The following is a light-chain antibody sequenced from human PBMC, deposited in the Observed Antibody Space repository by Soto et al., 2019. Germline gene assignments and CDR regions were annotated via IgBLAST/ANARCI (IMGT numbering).Light chain of an antibody. CDR1: QSISIW. CDR3: QQYNSYSRT. J-gene: IGKJ1*01. V-gene: IGKV1-5*01. CDR2: XAS. Sequence: DIQMTQSTSTLSASVGYRVTITCRASQSISIWLAWYQQKPGXAPXLLIYXASSLESGVPSRFSGSGSGTELTLTINSLQPEDFATYYCQQYNSYSRTFGQGTKVDIK.